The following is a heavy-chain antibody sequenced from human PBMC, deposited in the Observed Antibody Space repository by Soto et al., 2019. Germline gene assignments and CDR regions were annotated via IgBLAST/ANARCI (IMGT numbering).Heavy chain of an antibody. V-gene: IGHV3-30-3*01. CDR1: GFTFSSYA. J-gene: IGHJ3*02. CDR3: AREKHTMPKRGHAFDI. CDR2: ISYDGSNK. Sequence: QVQLVESGGGVVQPGRSLRLSCAASGFTFSSYAMHWVRQAPGKGLEWVAVISYDGSNKYYADSVKGRFTISRDNSKNTLYLQMNSLRAEDTAVYYCAREKHTMPKRGHAFDIWGQGTMVTVSS. D-gene: IGHD2-2*01.